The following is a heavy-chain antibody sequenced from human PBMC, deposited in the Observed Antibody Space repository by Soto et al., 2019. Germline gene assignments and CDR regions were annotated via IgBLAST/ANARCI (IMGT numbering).Heavy chain of an antibody. CDR3: AREKGYISGPKNFDY. J-gene: IGHJ4*02. V-gene: IGHV4-30-4*01. CDR1: GASISSGDYF. D-gene: IGHD5-18*01. CDR2: IYDSGSS. Sequence: SETLSLTCTVSGASISSGDYFWSWIRQSPGKGLEWIGYIYDSGSSYYDPSLKSRVTMPVDTSKNQFSMKLRSVTAADTAVYYCAREKGYISGPKNFDYWGQGTLVTVSS.